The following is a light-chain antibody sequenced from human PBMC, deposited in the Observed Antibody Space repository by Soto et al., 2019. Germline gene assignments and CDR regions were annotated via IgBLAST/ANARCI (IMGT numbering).Light chain of an antibody. CDR3: QQTYIMPTA. V-gene: IGKV1-39*01. CDR1: QSISSY. Sequence: DIQMTQSPSSLSASVGDRVTITCRASQSISSYLNWYQQKPGKVPKLLIYAASSLQSGVPSRFSGSGSGTDFTLTISSLQPEDFATYYCQQTYIMPTAFGQGTRLEIK. CDR2: AAS. J-gene: IGKJ5*01.